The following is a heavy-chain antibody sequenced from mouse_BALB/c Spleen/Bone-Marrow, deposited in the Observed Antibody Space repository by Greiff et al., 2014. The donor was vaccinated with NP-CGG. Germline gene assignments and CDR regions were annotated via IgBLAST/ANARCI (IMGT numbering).Heavy chain of an antibody. CDR2: IDPANGNT. V-gene: IGHV14-3*02. J-gene: IGHJ4*01. CDR3: ARWEYYAMDY. CDR1: GFNIKDTY. Sequence: LVESGAELVKPGASVKLSCTASGFNIKDTYMHWVKQRPEQGLEWIGRIDPANGNTKYDSKFQGKATITADTSSNTAYLQLSSLTSEDTAVYYCARWEYYAMDYWGQGTSVTVSS. D-gene: IGHD4-1*01.